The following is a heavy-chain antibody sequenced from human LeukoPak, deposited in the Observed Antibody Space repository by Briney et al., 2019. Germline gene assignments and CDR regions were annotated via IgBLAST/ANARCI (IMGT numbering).Heavy chain of an antibody. Sequence: GRSLILSCVASGLTFSSYGMRWVRHAPGKGLGWVAFIRYDGSNKYYADSVKGRFTISRDNSKSTLYLQMNSLRAEDTAVYYCAKAPRRYYDFWSGYPNWFDPWGQGTLVTVSS. CDR1: GLTFSSYG. CDR2: IRYDGSNK. J-gene: IGHJ5*02. V-gene: IGHV3-30*02. CDR3: AKAPRRYYDFWSGYPNWFDP. D-gene: IGHD3-3*01.